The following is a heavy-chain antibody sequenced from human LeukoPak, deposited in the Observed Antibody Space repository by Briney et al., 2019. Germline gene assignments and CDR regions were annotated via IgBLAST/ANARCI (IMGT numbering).Heavy chain of an antibody. Sequence: PSETLSLTCAVYGGSFSGYYWSWIRQPPGKGPEWIGNIHNDGRTASNPSLKSRVTMSLDTSTNQFSLKVNSVTAADTAFYYCARVLTAAGLDFWGQGVLVSISS. CDR1: GGSFSGYY. V-gene: IGHV4-34*01. D-gene: IGHD6-25*01. CDR3: ARVLTAAGLDF. CDR2: IHNDGRT. J-gene: IGHJ4*02.